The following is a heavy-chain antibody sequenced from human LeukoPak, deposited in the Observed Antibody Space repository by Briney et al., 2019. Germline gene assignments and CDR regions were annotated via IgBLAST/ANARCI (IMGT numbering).Heavy chain of an antibody. D-gene: IGHD1-26*01. Sequence: GRSLTLSCAASGFTFGDHTLNWVRQAPGKGLEWVGFVRTNSYGGTTDYAASVKGRFTISRDESKTIAYLHMNGLKTDDTAVYYCSRGSTYLNYFRFWGLGTLVTVSS. J-gene: IGHJ4*02. CDR1: GFTFGDHT. CDR3: SRGSTYLNYFRF. CDR2: VRTNSYGGTT. V-gene: IGHV3-49*04.